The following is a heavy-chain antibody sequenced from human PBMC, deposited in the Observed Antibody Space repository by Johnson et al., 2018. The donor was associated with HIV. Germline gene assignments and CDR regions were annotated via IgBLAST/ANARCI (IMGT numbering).Heavy chain of an antibody. D-gene: IGHD5-24*01. CDR1: GFIFSDSY. J-gene: IGHJ3*02. CDR2: IYSGGST. V-gene: IGHV3-66*01. Sequence: VQLVESGGGLVKPGGSLRLSCEASGFIFSDSYMSWIRQAPGKGLEWVSFIYSGGSTYYADSVKGRFTISRDNSKNTLYLQMNSLRAEDTAVYYCARDHSRDEAFDIWGQGTMVTVSS. CDR3: ARDHSRDEAFDI.